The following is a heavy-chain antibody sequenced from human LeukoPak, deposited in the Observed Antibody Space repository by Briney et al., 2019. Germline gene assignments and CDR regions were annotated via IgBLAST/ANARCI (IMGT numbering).Heavy chain of an antibody. CDR3: ARDSHAYFDAFDI. CDR1: GGPISGYYY. Sequence: SETLSLTCTVSGGPISGYYYWSWVRQPAGRGLEWIGRIYARGSTNYNPSLKSRVTISVDTSKNQFSLKLSSVTAADTAVYFCARDSHAYFDAFDIWGQGTMVTVSS. V-gene: IGHV4-61*02. J-gene: IGHJ3*02. D-gene: IGHD2/OR15-2a*01. CDR2: IYARGST.